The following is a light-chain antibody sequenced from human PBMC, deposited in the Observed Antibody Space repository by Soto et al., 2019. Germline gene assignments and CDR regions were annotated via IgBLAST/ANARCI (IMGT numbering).Light chain of an antibody. V-gene: IGKV3D-20*02. J-gene: IGKJ4*01. CDR1: QSVSSSY. CDR3: QQRSNWPLT. Sequence: EIVLTQSPGTLSLSPGERATLSCRASQSVSSSYLAWYRQKPGQAPRLLIYAASTRATGVPGRFSGSGSGTDFTLTISSLEPEDFAVYYCQQRSNWPLTFGGGTKVDIK. CDR2: AAS.